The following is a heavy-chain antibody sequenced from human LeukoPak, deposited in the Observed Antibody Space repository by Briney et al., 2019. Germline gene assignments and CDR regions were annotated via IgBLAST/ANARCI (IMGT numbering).Heavy chain of an antibody. CDR3: ARDGYTASYYSLDY. Sequence: SETLSLTCTVSGGSIRSYYWSWIRQPAGKGLESIGRIYSSGTTNYNPSLKSRVTMSVDMSTHQFSLRLSSVTAADTAIYYCARDGYTASYYSLDYWGQGILVTVSS. CDR2: IYSSGTT. D-gene: IGHD1-26*01. J-gene: IGHJ4*02. V-gene: IGHV4-4*07. CDR1: GGSIRSYY.